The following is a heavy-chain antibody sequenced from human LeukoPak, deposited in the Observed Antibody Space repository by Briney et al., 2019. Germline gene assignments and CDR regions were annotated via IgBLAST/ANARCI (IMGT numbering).Heavy chain of an antibody. V-gene: IGHV4-4*02. D-gene: IGHD6-13*01. J-gene: IGHJ5*02. Sequence: SETLSLTCAVSGGSISSSNWWSWVRQPPGKGLEWIGEIYHSGSTNYNPSLESRVTISVDKSKNQFSLKLSSVTAADTAVYYCARRGIAAAGTNNWFDPWGQGTLVTVSS. CDR1: GGSISSSNW. CDR2: IYHSGST. CDR3: ARRGIAAAGTNNWFDP.